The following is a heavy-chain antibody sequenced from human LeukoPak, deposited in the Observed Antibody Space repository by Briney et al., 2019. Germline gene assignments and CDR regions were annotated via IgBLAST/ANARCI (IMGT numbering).Heavy chain of an antibody. CDR2: INPNSGGT. CDR3: ARERGFGESTVDYFDY. J-gene: IGHJ4*02. Sequence: GASVKVSCKASGYTFTGYYMHWVRQAPGQGLEWMGWINPNSGGTNYAQKFQGRVTMTRDTSISTAYMELSRLRSDDTAVYYCARERGFGESTVDYFDYWGQGTLVTVSS. D-gene: IGHD3-10*01. CDR1: GYTFTGYY. V-gene: IGHV1-2*02.